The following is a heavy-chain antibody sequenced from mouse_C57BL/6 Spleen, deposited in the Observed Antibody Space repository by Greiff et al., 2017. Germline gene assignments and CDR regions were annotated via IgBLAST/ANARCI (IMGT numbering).Heavy chain of an antibody. J-gene: IGHJ3*01. Sequence: VQLKESGGGLVKPGGSLKLSCAASGFTFSDYGMHWVRQAPEKGLEWVAYISSGSSTIYYADTVKGRFTISRDNAKNTLFLQMNSLRSEDTAMYYCARSLYGSRFAYWGQGTLVTVSA. D-gene: IGHD1-1*01. CDR3: ARSLYGSRFAY. CDR2: ISSGSSTI. V-gene: IGHV5-17*01. CDR1: GFTFSDYG.